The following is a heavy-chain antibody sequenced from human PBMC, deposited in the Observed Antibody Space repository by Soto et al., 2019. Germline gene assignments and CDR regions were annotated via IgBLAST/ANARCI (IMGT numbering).Heavy chain of an antibody. V-gene: IGHV1-18*01. D-gene: IGHD6-19*01. CDR3: ARDIFSSCGCPSCVFSF. J-gene: IGHJ4*02. CDR2: ISAYNGNT. Sequence: GASVKVSCKASGYTFTSYGISWVRQAPGQGLEWMGWISAYNGNTNYAQKLQGRVTMTTDTSTSTAYMELRSLRSDDTAVYYCARDIFSSCGCPSCVFSFWGQGSLVTVSS. CDR1: GYTFTSYG.